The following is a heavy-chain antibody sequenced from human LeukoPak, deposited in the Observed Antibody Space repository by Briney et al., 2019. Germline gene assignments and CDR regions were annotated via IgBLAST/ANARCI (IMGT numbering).Heavy chain of an antibody. CDR3: AELGITMIGGV. CDR1: GFTFSTYA. J-gene: IGHJ6*04. Sequence: GGSLRLSCAASGFTFSTYAMTWVRQAPGKGLEWVSLISGTGGSIYYADSVKGRFTISRDNAKNSLYLQMNSLRAEDTAVYYCAELGITMIGGVWGKGTTVTISS. V-gene: IGHV3-23*01. CDR2: ISGTGGSI. D-gene: IGHD3-10*02.